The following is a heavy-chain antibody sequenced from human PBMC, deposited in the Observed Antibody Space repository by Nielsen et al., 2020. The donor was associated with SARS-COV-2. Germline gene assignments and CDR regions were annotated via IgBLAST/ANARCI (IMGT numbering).Heavy chain of an antibody. V-gene: IGHV1-24*01. J-gene: IGHJ6*02. CDR3: ATAPSITGTPVDYYYYYGMDV. CDR2: FDPEDGET. Sequence: ASVKVSCKVSGYTLTELSMHWVRQAPGKGLEWMGGFDPEDGETIYAQKFQGRVTMTEDTSTDTAYMELSSLRSEDTAVYYCATAPSITGTPVDYYYYYGMDVWGQETTVTVSS. D-gene: IGHD1-20*01. CDR1: GYTLTELS.